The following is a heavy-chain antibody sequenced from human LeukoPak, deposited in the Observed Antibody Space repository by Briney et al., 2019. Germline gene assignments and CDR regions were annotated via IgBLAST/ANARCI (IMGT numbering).Heavy chain of an antibody. CDR3: ARVRQQLVRLLGRDTTYYYYYYMDV. CDR1: GFAFSSYW. D-gene: IGHD6-13*01. Sequence: GGSLRLSCAASGFAFSSYWMSWVRQAPGKGLEWVANIKQDGSEKYYVDSVKGRFTISRDNAKNSLYLQMNGLRAEDTAVYYCARVRQQLVRLLGRDTTYYYYYYMDVWGKGTTVTVSS. CDR2: IKQDGSEK. J-gene: IGHJ6*03. V-gene: IGHV3-7*01.